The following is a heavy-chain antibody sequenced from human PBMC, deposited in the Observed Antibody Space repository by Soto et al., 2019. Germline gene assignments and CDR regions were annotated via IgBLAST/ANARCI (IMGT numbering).Heavy chain of an antibody. D-gene: IGHD4-17*01. V-gene: IGHV1-18*01. Sequence: ASVKVSCTASGYTFTSYVISWVRQAAGQELEWMGWISVYNGNANYAQKTQGRATMRTASSSSTAYMGLRGLRSDETAVYCCSRGLAETTVVTNNCFDPWGQGNLVPVS. J-gene: IGHJ5*02. CDR1: GYTFTSYV. CDR2: ISVYNGNA. CDR3: SRGLAETTVVTNNCFDP.